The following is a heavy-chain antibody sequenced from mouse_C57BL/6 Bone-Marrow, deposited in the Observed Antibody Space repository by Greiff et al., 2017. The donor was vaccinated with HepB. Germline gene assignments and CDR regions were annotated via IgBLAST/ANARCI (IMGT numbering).Heavy chain of an antibody. D-gene: IGHD1-1*02. J-gene: IGHJ2*01. CDR2: INPSNGGT. CDR3: ARAPFISMLLSPFFY. CDR1: GYTFTSYW. Sequence: QVQLQQPGTELVKPGASVKLSCKASGYTFTSYWMHWVKQRPGQGLEWIGNINPSNGGTNYNEKFKSKATLTVDKSSSTAYMQLSSLTSEDSAVYYFARAPFISMLLSPFFYSGDSTTLSVS. V-gene: IGHV1-53*01.